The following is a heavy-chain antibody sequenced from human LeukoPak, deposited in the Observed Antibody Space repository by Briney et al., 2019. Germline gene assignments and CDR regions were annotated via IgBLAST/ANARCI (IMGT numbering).Heavy chain of an antibody. CDR2: ISGSGDST. CDR1: GFTFSSYA. CDR3: AKGGYCSSSSCPFDP. D-gene: IGHD2-2*03. Sequence: GGSLRLSCAASGFTFSSYAMSWVRQAPGKGLEWVSTISGSGDSTYYADSVKGRFAISRDNSKNTLYLQMNSLRAEDTAVYYCAKGGYCSSSSCPFDPWGQGTLVSVSS. V-gene: IGHV3-23*01. J-gene: IGHJ5*02.